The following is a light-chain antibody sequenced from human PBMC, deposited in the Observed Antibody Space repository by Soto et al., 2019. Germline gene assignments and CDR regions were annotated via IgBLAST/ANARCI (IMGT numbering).Light chain of an antibody. J-gene: IGKJ1*01. CDR1: QSISSW. V-gene: IGKV1-5*01. Sequence: DIQMTQSPSTLSASVGDIVTITCRASQSISSWLAWYQQKPGKAPNLLIYDASSLESGVPSRFSGSGSGTEFTLTISSLQPDDFANYYCQQYNSYAWTFGQGNKVEI. CDR3: QQYNSYAWT. CDR2: DAS.